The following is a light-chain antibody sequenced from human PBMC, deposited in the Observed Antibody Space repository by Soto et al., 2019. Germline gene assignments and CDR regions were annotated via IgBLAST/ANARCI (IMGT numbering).Light chain of an antibody. CDR2: DAY. Sequence: IHFKMSPSTXLLSLAERPPFSCRVSQSVRRYLAWYQQQPGKXPXXLIYDAYNRATGITARFSGSGYGTDLPLTCIRLENEDSAVYYCQQYGTNLTFGRGTNVDI. CDR3: QQYGTNLT. J-gene: IGKJ3*01. V-gene: IGKV3-11*01. CDR1: QSVRRY.